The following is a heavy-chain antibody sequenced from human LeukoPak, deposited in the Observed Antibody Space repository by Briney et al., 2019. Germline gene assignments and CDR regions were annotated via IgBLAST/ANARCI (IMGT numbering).Heavy chain of an antibody. V-gene: IGHV3-23*01. J-gene: IGHJ6*03. D-gene: IGHD2-2*01. Sequence: GGSLRLSCAASGFTFSTYAMSWVRQAPGKGLEWVSGISGSGDSTYYADSVKGRFTISRDNSKNALYLQMNSPRAEDTAVYYCAKHQRDIVVVPAGVGYYMDVWGKGTTVTVSS. CDR2: ISGSGDST. CDR3: AKHQRDIVVVPAGVGYYMDV. CDR1: GFTFSTYA.